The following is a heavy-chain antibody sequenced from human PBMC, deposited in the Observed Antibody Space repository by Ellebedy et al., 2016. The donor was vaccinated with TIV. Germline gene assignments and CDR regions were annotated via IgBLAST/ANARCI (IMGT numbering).Heavy chain of an antibody. Sequence: ASVKVSCKASGYTFTDYYVHWVRRAPGQGLEWVGVIDPSGGRTKYSQKFQGRVAVTRDTSTSTVYMDLTSLKSGDTALYYCARESNGGGDCYQYWGQGTLVTVSS. CDR3: ARESNGGGDCYQY. V-gene: IGHV1-46*01. D-gene: IGHD2-21*02. CDR1: GYTFTDYY. CDR2: IDPSGGRT. J-gene: IGHJ4*02.